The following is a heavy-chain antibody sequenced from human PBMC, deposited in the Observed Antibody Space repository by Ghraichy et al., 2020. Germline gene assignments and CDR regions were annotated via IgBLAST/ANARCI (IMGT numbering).Heavy chain of an antibody. J-gene: IGHJ3*02. CDR2: IVHSGST. Sequence: SETLSLTCAVYVGSFNSRYWSWIRQPPGKWLQWIGEIVHSGSTNYNPSLKSRVTISVDTSKNQFSLKLSSMTAADTAVYYCARGSPYYDVLTGYYFQPRAFDIGGQGTMVTVSS. CDR3: ARGSPYYDVLTGYYFQPRAFDI. D-gene: IGHD3-9*01. CDR1: VGSFNSRY. V-gene: IGHV4-34*01.